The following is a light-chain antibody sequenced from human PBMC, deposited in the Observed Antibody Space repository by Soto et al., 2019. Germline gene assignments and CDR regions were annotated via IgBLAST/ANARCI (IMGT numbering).Light chain of an antibody. Sequence: VLTQSPATLSLSPEERATLACRASQSVSSSYLAWYQQRRGQAPRLLIYAASSRATGIPDRFSGSGSGTDFTLTISRLEPEDFAVYHCQQYGTSPLTFGGGAKVDIK. J-gene: IGKJ4*01. CDR2: AAS. CDR3: QQYGTSPLT. CDR1: QSVSSSY. V-gene: IGKV3-20*01.